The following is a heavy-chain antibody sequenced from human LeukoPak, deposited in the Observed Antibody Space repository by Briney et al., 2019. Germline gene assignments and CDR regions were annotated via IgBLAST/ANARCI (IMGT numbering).Heavy chain of an antibody. J-gene: IGHJ4*02. CDR3: ARPYSDY. D-gene: IGHD4-11*01. Sequence: GGSLRLSCAASGITFSSYAMTWVRQASGKGLEWVSSISGRGKSTYYADSVKGRFTVSRDNSKNTLYLQMNSLRAEDTAVYYCARPYSDYWGQGTLVTVSS. CDR1: GITFSSYA. CDR2: ISGRGKST. V-gene: IGHV3-23*01.